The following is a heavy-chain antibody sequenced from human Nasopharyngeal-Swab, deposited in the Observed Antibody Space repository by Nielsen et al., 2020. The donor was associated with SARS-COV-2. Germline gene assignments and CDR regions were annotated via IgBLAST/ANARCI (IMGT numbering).Heavy chain of an antibody. V-gene: IGHV4-59*01. CDR2: VYDSGGT. D-gene: IGHD1-26*01. Sequence: GSLRLSCTVSGGSISNYYWSWIRQPPGKGLEWIGYVYDSGGTNYNPSLKSRVTISADTSKNQFSLKLTTVTAADTAVYYCARWSTISRFFDFWGQGTQVTVSS. CDR1: GGSISNYY. CDR3: ARWSTISRFFDF. J-gene: IGHJ4*02.